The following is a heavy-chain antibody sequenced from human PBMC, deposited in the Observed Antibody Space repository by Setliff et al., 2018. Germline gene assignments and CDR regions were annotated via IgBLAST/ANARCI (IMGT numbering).Heavy chain of an antibody. CDR2: IYSSGST. CDR3: ARHGPTRTDSWFDSFDV. V-gene: IGHV4-59*08. Sequence: PSETLSLTCTVSGDTLSVYYWSWVRQSPGQGLEWIGYIYSSGSTNSDPSLKSRVTMSVDTSKNQVSLKMTSVTAADTAVYYCARHGPTRTDSWFDSFDVWGQGTKVTVSS. D-gene: IGHD3-10*01. CDR1: GDTLSVYY. J-gene: IGHJ3*01.